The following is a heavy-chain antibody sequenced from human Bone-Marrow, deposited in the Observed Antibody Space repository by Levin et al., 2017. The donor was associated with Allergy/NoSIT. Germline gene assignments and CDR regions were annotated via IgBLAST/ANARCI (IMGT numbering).Heavy chain of an antibody. J-gene: IGHJ6*02. CDR2: ISTRSTYI. CDR3: ARAAGAAGRGGMDV. Sequence: GESLKISCATSGFPFSTYGMAWVRQAPGEGLEWLASISTRSTYIHYADSVKGRVTISRDNANNSLSLQMDRIRREDTAVYYCARAAGAAGRGGMDVWGQGTTVTVSS. V-gene: IGHV3-21*01. CDR1: GFPFSTYG. D-gene: IGHD6-13*01.